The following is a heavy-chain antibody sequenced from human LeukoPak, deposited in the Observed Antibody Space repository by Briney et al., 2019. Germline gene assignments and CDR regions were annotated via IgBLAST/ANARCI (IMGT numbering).Heavy chain of an antibody. CDR1: GFTFSSYA. CDR2: ISGSGGST. CDR3: AKGGSIAAAGLYYFDY. D-gene: IGHD6-13*01. Sequence: GGSLRLSCAASGFTFSSYAMRLVRKAPGKGLELVSAISGSGGSTYYADSVKGRFTISRDNSKNTLYLQMNSLRAEDTAVYYCAKGGSIAAAGLYYFDYWGQGTLVTVSS. V-gene: IGHV3-23*01. J-gene: IGHJ4*02.